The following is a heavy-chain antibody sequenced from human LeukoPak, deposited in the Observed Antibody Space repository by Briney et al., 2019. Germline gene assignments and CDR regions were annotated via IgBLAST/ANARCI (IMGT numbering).Heavy chain of an antibody. D-gene: IGHD2-21*02. V-gene: IGHV3-53*01. Sequence: GGSLRLSCAASGFTVSSNYMSWVRQAPGKGLEWVSVIYSGGSTHYADSVKGRFTISRDNSKNTLYLQMNSLRVEDRAVYYGARGGGDNAFDIWGQGTMVTVSS. CDR1: GFTVSSNY. J-gene: IGHJ3*02. CDR2: IYSGGST. CDR3: ARGGGDNAFDI.